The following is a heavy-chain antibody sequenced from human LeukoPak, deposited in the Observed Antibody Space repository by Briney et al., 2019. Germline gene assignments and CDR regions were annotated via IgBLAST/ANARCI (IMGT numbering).Heavy chain of an antibody. CDR2: IIPIFGTA. CDR1: GGTFSSYA. Sequence: GTSVKVSCKASGGTFSSYAISWVRQAPGQGLEWMGGIIPIFGTANYAQKFQGRVTITTDESTSTAYMELSSLRSEDTAVYYCARDLWGWGVPAAPDNNWFDPWGQGTLVTVSS. J-gene: IGHJ5*02. D-gene: IGHD2-2*01. V-gene: IGHV1-69*05. CDR3: ARDLWGWGVPAAPDNNWFDP.